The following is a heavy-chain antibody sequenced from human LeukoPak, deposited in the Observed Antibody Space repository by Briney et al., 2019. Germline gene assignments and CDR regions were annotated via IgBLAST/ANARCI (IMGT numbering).Heavy chain of an antibody. CDR2: TYYSGST. D-gene: IGHD3-16*01. Sequence: SETLSLTCTVSRGSIIIDYWSWIRQPPGKGLEWIGYTYYSGSTNYNPSLKSRVTISVDTSKNQFSLKLSSVTAADTAVYYCARAVISFGAAVAKGFDCWGQGTLVTVSS. CDR3: ARAVISFGAAVAKGFDC. CDR1: RGSIIIDY. V-gene: IGHV4-59*01. J-gene: IGHJ4*02.